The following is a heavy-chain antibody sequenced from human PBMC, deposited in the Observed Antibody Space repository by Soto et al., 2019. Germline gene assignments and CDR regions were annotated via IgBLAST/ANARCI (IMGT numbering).Heavy chain of an antibody. J-gene: IGHJ4*02. CDR1: VFTFSSYG. D-gene: IGHD3-22*01. Sequence: PGGSLRLACAASVFTFSSYGMHWVRRAPGKGLEWVAVIWYDGSNKYYADSVKGRFTISRDNSKNTLYLQMNSLRAEDTAVYYCARDVGSSGYYLDYWGQGTLVTVSS. CDR3: ARDVGSSGYYLDY. V-gene: IGHV3-33*01. CDR2: IWYDGSNK.